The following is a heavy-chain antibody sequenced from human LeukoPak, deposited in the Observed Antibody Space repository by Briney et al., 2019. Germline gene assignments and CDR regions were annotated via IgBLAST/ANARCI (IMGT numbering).Heavy chain of an antibody. D-gene: IGHD3-9*01. CDR3: AKGRYFDWSYCYFDY. CDR2: ISGSGGST. J-gene: IGHJ4*02. V-gene: IGHV3-23*01. Sequence: GGSLRLSCAASGFTFSSYGMSWVRQAPGKGLEWVSAISGSGGSTYNADSVKGRFTISRDNSKNTLYLQMNSLRAEDTAVYYCAKGRYFDWSYCYFDYWGQGTLVTVSS. CDR1: GFTFSSYG.